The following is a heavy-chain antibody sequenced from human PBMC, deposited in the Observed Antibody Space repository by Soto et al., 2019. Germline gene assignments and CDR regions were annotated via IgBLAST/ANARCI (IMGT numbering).Heavy chain of an antibody. CDR2: ISAYNGNT. D-gene: IGHD3-22*01. Sequence: GASVKVSCKTSGYTFTNFGLSWVRQAPGQGLEWMGWISAYNGNTNYAQKLQGRVTMTTDTSTSTAYMELRSLRSDDTAVYYCARVKGSGYHNWFDPWGEGTLVTVSS. CDR3: ARVKGSGYHNWFDP. J-gene: IGHJ5*02. CDR1: GYTFTNFG. V-gene: IGHV1-18*01.